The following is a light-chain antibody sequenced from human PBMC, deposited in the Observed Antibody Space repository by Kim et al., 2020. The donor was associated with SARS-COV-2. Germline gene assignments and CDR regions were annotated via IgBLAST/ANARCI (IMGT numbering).Light chain of an antibody. CDR3: QEYGGNYPWT. Sequence: GDRVTITCRASKNIGDWLAWFQQKPGRVPKLLIYKASSLESGVPSRFSGTRSGTEFTLTITSLQADDFATYYCQEYGGNYPWTFGQGTKVDIK. CDR2: KAS. J-gene: IGKJ1*01. V-gene: IGKV1-5*03. CDR1: KNIGDW.